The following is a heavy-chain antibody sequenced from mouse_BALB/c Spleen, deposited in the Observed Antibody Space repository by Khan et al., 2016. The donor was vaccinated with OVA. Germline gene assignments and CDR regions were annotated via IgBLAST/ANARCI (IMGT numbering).Heavy chain of an antibody. V-gene: IGHV1S81*02. J-gene: IGHJ2*01. CDR1: GYTFTSYW. Sequence: QVQLQQPGAELVKAGASVKMSCKASGYTFTSYWMHWVQQRLGQGLEWFAETNPTNGRTYYNEKFKSKATLTVDKSSSTAYMLLSGPTFEDSAVYYCARIKKIVATDFDYWGQGTTLTVSS. CDR3: ARIKKIVATDFDY. D-gene: IGHD1-1*01. CDR2: TNPTNGRT.